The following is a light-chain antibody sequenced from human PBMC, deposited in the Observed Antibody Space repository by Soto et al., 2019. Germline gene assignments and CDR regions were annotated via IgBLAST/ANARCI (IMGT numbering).Light chain of an antibody. CDR3: QQYGGSPPT. CDR2: DAT. Sequence: EIVLTQSPGTLSLSPGERATLSCRASQSVSSSYLGWHQQKPGQAPRLLIYDATSRATGIPDRFSGSRSGTDFTLTISRLEPEDFAVYYCQQYGGSPPTFGLGTKVDNK. CDR1: QSVSSSY. J-gene: IGKJ1*01. V-gene: IGKV3-20*01.